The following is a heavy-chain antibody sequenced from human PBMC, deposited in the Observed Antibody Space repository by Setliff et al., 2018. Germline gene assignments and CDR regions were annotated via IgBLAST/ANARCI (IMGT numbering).Heavy chain of an antibody. CDR2: ISRGGNTI. Sequence: GGSLRLSCVASGFTFSDNYMSWIRQAPGKGLEWVSYISRGGNTIYYADSVKGRFTISRDNAKNSLYLQMNSLRAEDTAVYYCARDGGEYWGQGTLVTVLL. D-gene: IGHD3-16*01. CDR3: ARDGGEY. J-gene: IGHJ4*02. CDR1: GFTFSDNY. V-gene: IGHV3-11*04.